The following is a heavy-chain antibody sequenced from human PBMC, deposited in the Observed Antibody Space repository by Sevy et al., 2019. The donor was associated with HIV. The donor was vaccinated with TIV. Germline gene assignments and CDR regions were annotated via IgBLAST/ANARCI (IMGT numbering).Heavy chain of an antibody. CDR2: IKQDGSEK. V-gene: IGHV3-7*03. D-gene: IGHD1-7*01. J-gene: IGHJ4*02. CDR3: AGNWNYEY. Sequence: GGSLRLSCVASGFTFSSYWMSWVRQAPGKGLEWVANIKQDGSEKYYVDSVKGRFTISRDNAKNSLYLQMNSLRAEDTAVYYCAGNWNYEYWGQGTLVTVSS. CDR1: GFTFSSYW.